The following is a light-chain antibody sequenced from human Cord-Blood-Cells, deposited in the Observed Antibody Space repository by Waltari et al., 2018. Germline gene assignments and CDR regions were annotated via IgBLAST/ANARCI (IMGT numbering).Light chain of an antibody. V-gene: IGLV6-57*01. CDR3: QSYDSSNRV. CDR1: SGSIASNY. Sequence: NFMLTQPHSVSDSPGKTVTISCTRSSGSIASNYVQWYQQRPGSSPPTVIYEDNQRPSGVPDRFSGSIDSSSNSASLTISGLKTEDEADYYCQSYDSSNRVFGGGTKLTVL. CDR2: EDN. J-gene: IGLJ3*02.